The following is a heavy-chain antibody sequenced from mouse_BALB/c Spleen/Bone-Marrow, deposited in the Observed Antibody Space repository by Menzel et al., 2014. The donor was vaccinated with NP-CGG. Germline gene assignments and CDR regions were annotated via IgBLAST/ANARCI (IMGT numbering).Heavy chain of an antibody. J-gene: IGHJ2*01. D-gene: IGHD2-14*01. CDR2: INSNGGST. CDR1: GFTFSSYG. Sequence: EVKLMESGGGLVQPGGSLNLSCAASGFTFSSYGMSWVRQTPDKRLELVATINSNGGSTYYPDSVKGRFTISRDNAKNTLYLQMSSLKSEDTAMYYCARPYRYYFDYWGQGTTPTVSS. V-gene: IGHV5-6-3*01. CDR3: ARPYRYYFDY.